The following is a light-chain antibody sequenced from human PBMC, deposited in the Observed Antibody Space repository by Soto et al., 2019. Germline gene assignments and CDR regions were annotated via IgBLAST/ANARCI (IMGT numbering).Light chain of an antibody. J-gene: IGKJ3*01. V-gene: IGKV1-39*01. CDR1: QNIRYF. Sequence: DIQMIQSPSSLSAFVGDRVSISCRASQNIRYFFNWYQQHPGKAPKLLISGPSTLESGVPSRFRGSGSGTNFTLTISSLQPEDFATYYCQQSYNSPFTFGPGTTLDVK. CDR2: GPS. CDR3: QQSYNSPFT.